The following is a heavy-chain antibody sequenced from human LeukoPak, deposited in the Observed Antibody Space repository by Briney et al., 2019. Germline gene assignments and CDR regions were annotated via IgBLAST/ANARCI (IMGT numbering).Heavy chain of an antibody. V-gene: IGHV4-59*08. CDR1: GGSIRSYY. D-gene: IGHD3-9*01. J-gene: IGHJ3*02. Sequence: SETLSLTCTVSGGSIRSYYWSWIRQPPGKGLEWIGYIYYSGSTNYNPSLKSRVTISVDTSKNQFSLKLSSVTAADTAVYYCARAYYDILTGYYVVAFDIWGQGAMVTVSS. CDR3: ARAYYDILTGYYVVAFDI. CDR2: IYYSGST.